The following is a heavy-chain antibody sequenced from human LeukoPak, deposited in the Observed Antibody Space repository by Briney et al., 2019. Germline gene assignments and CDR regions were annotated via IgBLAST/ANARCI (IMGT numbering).Heavy chain of an antibody. J-gene: IGHJ3*02. V-gene: IGHV3-21*01. CDR3: ARDAPLLSFPPDAFDI. CDR2: ISSSSSYI. CDR1: GFTFSSYS. D-gene: IGHD2/OR15-2a*01. Sequence: GGSLRLSCAASGFTFSSYSMNWVRQAPGKGLEWVSSISSSSSYIYYADSVKGRFTISRDNAENSLYLQMNSLRAEDTAVYYCARDAPLLSFPPDAFDIWGQGTMVTVSS.